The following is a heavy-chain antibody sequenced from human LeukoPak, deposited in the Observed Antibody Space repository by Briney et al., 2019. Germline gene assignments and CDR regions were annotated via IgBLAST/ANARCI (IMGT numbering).Heavy chain of an antibody. V-gene: IGHV4-34*01. Sequence: SETLSLTCAVYGGSFSGYYWSWIRQPPGKGLEWIGEINHRGSTNYNPSLKSRVTILVDMSKNQVSLKVISVTAADTAVYYCARPMTQYWAYYLDVWGKGTTVTVSS. J-gene: IGHJ6*03. CDR3: ARPMTQYWAYYLDV. CDR1: GGSFSGYY. CDR2: INHRGST. D-gene: IGHD3-22*01.